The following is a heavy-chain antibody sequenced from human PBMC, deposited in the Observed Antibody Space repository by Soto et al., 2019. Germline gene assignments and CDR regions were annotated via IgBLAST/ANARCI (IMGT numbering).Heavy chain of an antibody. D-gene: IGHD6-13*01. CDR2: TSGGGDIT. Sequence: PGGSLRLSCAASGFTFNNYAMNWVRQAPGKGLEWVSGTSGGGDITHYPDSVKGRFTISRDNAKNSLYLQMNSLRAEDTAVYYCARDVGPPGLGGIAAADNYYYYYGMDVWGQGTTVTVSS. CDR1: GFTFNNYA. CDR3: ARDVGPPGLGGIAAADNYYYYYGMDV. J-gene: IGHJ6*02. V-gene: IGHV3-23*01.